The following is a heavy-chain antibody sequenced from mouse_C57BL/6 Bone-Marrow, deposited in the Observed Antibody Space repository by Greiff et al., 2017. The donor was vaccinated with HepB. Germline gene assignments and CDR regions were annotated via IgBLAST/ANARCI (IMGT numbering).Heavy chain of an antibody. V-gene: IGHV5-17*01. J-gene: IGHJ4*01. Sequence: EVQLVESGGGLVKPGGSLKLSCAASGFTFSDYGMHWVRQAPEKGLEWVAYISSGSSTIYYADTVKGRFTISRDKAKNTLFLHMNSLMSEDTAMYYCARPRGCYAMDYWGQGTSVTVSS. CDR2: ISSGSSTI. CDR1: GFTFSDYG. CDR3: ARPRGCYAMDY.